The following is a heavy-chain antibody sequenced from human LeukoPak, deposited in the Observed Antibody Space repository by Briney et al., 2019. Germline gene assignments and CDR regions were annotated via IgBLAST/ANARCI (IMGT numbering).Heavy chain of an antibody. J-gene: IGHJ3*02. D-gene: IGHD5-18*01. CDR3: ARVRSGYSYGENDAFDI. V-gene: IGHV1-46*01. CDR2: IKPSGGST. CDR1: GYTFTGYY. Sequence: ASVTVSCKPSGYTFTGYYMHWVRQAPGRGVEGMGLIKPSGGSTSYAQKFQGRVTMTRDMSTSTVYMELSSLRSEDTAVYYCARVRSGYSYGENDAFDIWGQGTMVTVSS.